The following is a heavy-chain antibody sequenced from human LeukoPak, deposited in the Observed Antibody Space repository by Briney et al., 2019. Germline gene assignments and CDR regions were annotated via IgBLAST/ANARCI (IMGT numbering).Heavy chain of an antibody. CDR2: ITYDGDTT. CDR3: VKEQGSGSYRTADY. J-gene: IGHJ4*02. V-gene: IGHV3-30*18. D-gene: IGHD3-10*01. Sequence: VGSLRLSSAAPGFTSSSCGMHGVRQAPGKGLEWGAVITYDGDTTYFEDSVKGRFTFSRDTSKTTLYLQMNSLGAEDTAVYYCVKEQGSGSYRTADYWGQGTLVTVSS. CDR1: GFTSSSCG.